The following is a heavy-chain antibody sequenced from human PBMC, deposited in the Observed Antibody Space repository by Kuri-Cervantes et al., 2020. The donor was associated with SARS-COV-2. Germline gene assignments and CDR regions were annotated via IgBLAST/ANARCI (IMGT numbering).Heavy chain of an antibody. J-gene: IGHJ5*02. D-gene: IGHD6-19*01. V-gene: IGHV4-61*05. CDR3: ARGGKLHRVAGTGWFDP. CDR2: INHSGST. Sequence: SETLSLTCTVSGGSVSANNYYWGWIRQPPGKGLEWIGEINHSGSTNYNPSLKSRVTISVDTSKNQFSLKLSSVTAADTAVYYCARGGKLHRVAGTGWFDPWGQGTLVTVSS. CDR1: GGSVSANNYY.